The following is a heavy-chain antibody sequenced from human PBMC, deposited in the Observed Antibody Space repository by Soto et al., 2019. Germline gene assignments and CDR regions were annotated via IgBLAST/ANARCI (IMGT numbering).Heavy chain of an antibody. Sequence: GGSLRLSCAASGFTFSSYAMSWVHQAPGKGLEWVSAISGSGGSTYYADSVKGRFTISRDNSKNTLYLQMNSLRAEDTAVYYCAKGGYYDSSGYYSDRIFDYWGQGTLVTVSS. CDR1: GFTFSSYA. V-gene: IGHV3-23*01. D-gene: IGHD3-22*01. CDR3: AKGGYYDSSGYYSDRIFDY. J-gene: IGHJ4*02. CDR2: ISGSGGST.